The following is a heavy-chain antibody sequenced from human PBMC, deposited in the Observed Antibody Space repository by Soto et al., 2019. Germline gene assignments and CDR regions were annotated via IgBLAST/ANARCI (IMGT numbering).Heavy chain of an antibody. D-gene: IGHD6-13*01. CDR2: IKSKTDGGTT. Sequence: ASGFPFSNAWMNWVRQAPGKGLEWVGRIKSKTDGGTTDYAAPVKGRFTISRDDSKNTLYLQMNSLKTEDTAVYYCTTDLFSSSWYVIDYWGQGTLVTVSS. V-gene: IGHV3-15*07. CDR1: GFPFSNAW. J-gene: IGHJ4*02. CDR3: TTDLFSSSWYVIDY.